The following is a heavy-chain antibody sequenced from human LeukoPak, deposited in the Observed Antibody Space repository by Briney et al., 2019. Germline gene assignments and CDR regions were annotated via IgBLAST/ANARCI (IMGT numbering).Heavy chain of an antibody. CDR2: IYTSGST. CDR1: GASISTYY. V-gene: IGHV4-4*07. D-gene: IGHD2-2*01. J-gene: IGHJ5*02. Sequence: SETLSLTCTVSGASISTYYWCWIRQPAGEGLEWLGHIYTSGSTDYNPSLKSRVTISVDKSKNQLSLKLSSVTAADTAVYYCAREVVPGVISTVRFDPWGQGTLVTVSS. CDR3: AREVVPGVISTVRFDP.